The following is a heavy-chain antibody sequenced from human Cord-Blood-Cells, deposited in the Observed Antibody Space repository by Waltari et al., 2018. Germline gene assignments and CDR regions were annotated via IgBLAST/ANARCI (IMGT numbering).Heavy chain of an antibody. CDR2: IIPIFGTA. Sequence: QVQLVQSGAEVKKPGSSVKVSCKASGGTFSSYAISWVRQAPGQGREWMGGIIPIFGTANYAQKFQGRVTITADESTSTAYMELSSLRSEDTAVYYCAREASIQLWSRDYFDYWGQGTLVTVSS. J-gene: IGHJ4*02. D-gene: IGHD5-18*01. V-gene: IGHV1-69*01. CDR1: GGTFSSYA. CDR3: AREASIQLWSRDYFDY.